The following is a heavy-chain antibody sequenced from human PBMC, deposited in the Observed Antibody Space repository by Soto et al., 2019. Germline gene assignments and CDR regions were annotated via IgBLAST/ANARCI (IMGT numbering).Heavy chain of an antibody. J-gene: IGHJ4*02. D-gene: IGHD6-6*01. CDR2: INAYNGKT. V-gene: IGHV1-18*04. CDR3: TGGSSIAALFSVY. CDR1: GYTFISYG. Sequence: QVQLVQSGAEVKKPGASVKVSCKASGYTFISYGIIWVRQAPGQGLEWMGWINAYNGKTNYAQKLQGRVTMTTDTSTSTAYMELKSLRFDDTAVYYCTGGSSIAALFSVYWGQGTLVTVSS.